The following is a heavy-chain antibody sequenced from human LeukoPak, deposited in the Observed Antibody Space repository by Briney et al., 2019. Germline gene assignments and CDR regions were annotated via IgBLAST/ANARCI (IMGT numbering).Heavy chain of an antibody. Sequence: GSLRLSCAASGFTFSSYWMNWVRQAPGKGLEWVANIKQDGSEKYYVDSVKGRFTISRDNAKNSLYLQMNSLRAEDTAVYYCAREGGDRYDFWSGYPTYNWFDPWGQGTLVTVSS. CDR1: GFTFSSYW. V-gene: IGHV3-7*05. CDR3: AREGGDRYDFWSGYPTYNWFDP. D-gene: IGHD3-3*01. J-gene: IGHJ5*02. CDR2: IKQDGSEK.